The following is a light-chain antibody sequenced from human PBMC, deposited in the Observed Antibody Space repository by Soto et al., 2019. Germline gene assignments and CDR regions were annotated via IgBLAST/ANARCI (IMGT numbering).Light chain of an antibody. J-gene: IGLJ1*01. Sequence: QSALTQPASVSGSPGQSITISCTGTSSDVGGYNYVSWYQHHPGKAPKLMIYDVSNRPSGVSNRFSGSKSGNTASLTISALQPEDEADYYCCSYTTSNTRQIVFGTGTKVTVL. CDR3: CSYTTSNTRQIV. CDR1: SSDVGGYNY. V-gene: IGLV2-14*03. CDR2: DVS.